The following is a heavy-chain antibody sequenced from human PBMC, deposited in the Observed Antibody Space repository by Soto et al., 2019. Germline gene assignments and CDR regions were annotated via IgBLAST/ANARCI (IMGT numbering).Heavy chain of an antibody. CDR1: GGSISSGGYY. D-gene: IGHD2-15*01. J-gene: IGHJ6*02. Sequence: PSETLSLTCTVSGGSISSGGYYWSWIRQHPGKGLEWIGYIYYSGSTYYNPSLKSRVTISVDTSKNQFSLKLSSVTAADTAVYYCARVRCSGGSCYYGMDVWGQGTTVTVSS. CDR2: IYYSGST. V-gene: IGHV4-31*03. CDR3: ARVRCSGGSCYYGMDV.